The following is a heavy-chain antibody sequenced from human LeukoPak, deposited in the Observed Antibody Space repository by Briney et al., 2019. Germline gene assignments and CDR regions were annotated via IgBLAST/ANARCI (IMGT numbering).Heavy chain of an antibody. CDR1: GGSISSYY. CDR3: ASHGLDSSGYYFNY. CDR2: IYYSGST. D-gene: IGHD3-22*01. J-gene: IGHJ4*02. Sequence: SETLSLTCSVSGGSISSYYWSWIRQPPGKGLEWIGYIYYSGSTNYNPSLKSRVTILVDMSKNQFSLKLSSVTAADTAVYYCASHGLDSSGYYFNYWGQGTLVTVSS. V-gene: IGHV4-59*01.